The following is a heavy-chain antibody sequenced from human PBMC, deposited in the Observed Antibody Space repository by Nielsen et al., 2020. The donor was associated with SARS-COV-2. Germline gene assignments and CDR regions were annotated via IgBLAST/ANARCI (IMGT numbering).Heavy chain of an antibody. D-gene: IGHD3-16*01. CDR2: INADGSST. V-gene: IGHV3-74*01. CDR3: ASASAHV. Sequence: GESLKISCAASEFTFSSYWMNWVRQAPGKGLVWVSRINADGSSTSYADYMKGRFTISRDNAKNTLYLQMNSLRAEDTAVYYCASASAHVWGQGTMVTVSS. CDR1: EFTFSSYW. J-gene: IGHJ3*01.